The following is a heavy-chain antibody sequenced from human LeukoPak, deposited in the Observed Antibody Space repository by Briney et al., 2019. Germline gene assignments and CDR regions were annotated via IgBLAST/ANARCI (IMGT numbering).Heavy chain of an antibody. CDR3: AKGSTGAGTPFDS. V-gene: IGHV3-23*01. CDR2: ISGSSDST. CDR1: GFTFSRYA. D-gene: IGHD1-14*01. Sequence: PGGSLRLSCAASGFTFSRYAMSWVRRAPGKGLEWVSGISGSSDSTYYADSVKGRFTISRDNSKNTLYLEMNRLRAEDTAVYNCAKGSTGAGTPFDSWGQGTLVTVSS. J-gene: IGHJ4*02.